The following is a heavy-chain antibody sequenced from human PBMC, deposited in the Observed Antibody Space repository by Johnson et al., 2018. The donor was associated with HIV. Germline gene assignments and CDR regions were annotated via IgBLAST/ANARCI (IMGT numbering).Heavy chain of an antibody. J-gene: IGHJ3*01. CDR1: GFTFDDYD. CDR3: ARDSYSGGGSYS. CDR2: INWNGGSTI. D-gene: IGHD1-26*01. V-gene: IGHV3-20*04. Sequence: VQLVESGGGVIRPGGSLRLSCAASGFTFDDYDMSWVRQAPGMGLEWVSGINWNGGSTIYYADSVKGRFTISRDNAKNSLFLQMNSLRAEDTAVYYCARDSYSGGGSYSWGQGTMVTVSS.